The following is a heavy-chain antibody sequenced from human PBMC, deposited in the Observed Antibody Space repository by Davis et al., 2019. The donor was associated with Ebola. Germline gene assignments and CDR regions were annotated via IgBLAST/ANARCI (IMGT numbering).Heavy chain of an antibody. D-gene: IGHD3-10*01. J-gene: IGHJ6*02. V-gene: IGHV3-53*05. CDR3: ARAHELGMDV. Sequence: GESLKISCAASGFTVSSNYMSLVRQAPGKGLEWVSVICSGGSTYYADSVKGRFTISRDNSKNTPYLQMNSLRAEDTAVYYCARAHELGMDVWGQGTTVTVSS. CDR1: GFTVSSNY. CDR2: ICSGGST.